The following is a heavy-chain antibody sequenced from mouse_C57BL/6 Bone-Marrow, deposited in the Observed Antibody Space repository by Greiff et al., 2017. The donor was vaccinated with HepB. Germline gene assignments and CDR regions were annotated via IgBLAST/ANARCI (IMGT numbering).Heavy chain of an antibody. CDR3: AAPTVVADYCDY. J-gene: IGHJ2*01. CDR1: GYTFTSYG. CDR2: IYPRSGNT. V-gene: IGHV1-81*01. Sequence: QVQLQQSGAELARPGASVKLSCKASGYTFTSYGISWVKQRTGQGLGWIGEIYPRSGNTYYNEKFKGKATLTADKSSSTAYLELRSLTSEDSAVYFCAAPTVVADYCDYGGQGTTLTVSS. D-gene: IGHD1-1*01.